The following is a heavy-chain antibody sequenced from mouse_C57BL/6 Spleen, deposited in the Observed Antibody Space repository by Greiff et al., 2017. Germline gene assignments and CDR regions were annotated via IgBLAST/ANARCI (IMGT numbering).Heavy chain of an antibody. D-gene: IGHD2-1*01. CDR1: GFNIKDYY. Sequence: VQLKESGAELVKPGASVKLSCTASGFNIKDYYMHWVKQRTEQGLEWIGRIDPEDGETKYAPKFQGKATITADTSSNTAYLQLSSLTSEDTAVYCCARSSYYGNYDWYFDVWGTGTTVTVSS. V-gene: IGHV14-2*01. CDR3: ARSSYYGNYDWYFDV. CDR2: IDPEDGET. J-gene: IGHJ1*02.